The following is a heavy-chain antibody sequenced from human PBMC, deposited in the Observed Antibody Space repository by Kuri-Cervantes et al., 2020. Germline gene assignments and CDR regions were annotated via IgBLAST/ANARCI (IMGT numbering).Heavy chain of an antibody. CDR1: GGTFSSYA. CDR3: ARDVPYYDFWSGWEPSYYYYGMDV. D-gene: IGHD3-3*01. V-gene: IGHV1-2*02. J-gene: IGHJ6*02. Sequence: ASVKVSCKASGGTFSSYAISWVRQAPGQGLEWMGWINPSSGGTNYAQKFQGRVTMTRDTSIGTAYMELSRLRSDDTAVYYCARDVPYYDFWSGWEPSYYYYGMDVWGQGTTVTVSS. CDR2: INPSSGGT.